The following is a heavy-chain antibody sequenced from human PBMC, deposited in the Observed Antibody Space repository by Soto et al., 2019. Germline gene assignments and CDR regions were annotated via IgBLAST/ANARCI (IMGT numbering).Heavy chain of an antibody. D-gene: IGHD6-19*01. CDR1: GGSVSSGGNY. V-gene: IGHV4-61*08. Sequence: SETLSLTCIVSGGSVSSGGNYWSWIRQPPGKGLEWIGYVYSSGNTNYNPSLKSRVTISVDTSKNQFSLKLSSVTAADTAVYYCERGFFRDSTGNNRRGYYYYGTDVWGQGTTVTVSS. CDR3: ERGFFRDSTGNNRRGYYYYGTDV. J-gene: IGHJ6*02. CDR2: VYSSGNT.